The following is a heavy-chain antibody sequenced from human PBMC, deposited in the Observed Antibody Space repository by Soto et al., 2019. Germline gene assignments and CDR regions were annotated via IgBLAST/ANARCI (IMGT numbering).Heavy chain of an antibody. D-gene: IGHD3-10*01. J-gene: IGHJ6*02. CDR1: GFTFSNYA. CDR3: AKDWAGMAASGGMDV. V-gene: IGHV3-30*18. Sequence: QVQLVESGGGVVQLGSSLRLSCAASGFTFSNYAMHWVRQAPGKGLEWVAVISYLGSNKYYGDSVKGRFTISRDNSKNALYLQMSSLTAEDTAVYFCAKDWAGMAASGGMDVWGQGTTVIVSS. CDR2: ISYLGSNK.